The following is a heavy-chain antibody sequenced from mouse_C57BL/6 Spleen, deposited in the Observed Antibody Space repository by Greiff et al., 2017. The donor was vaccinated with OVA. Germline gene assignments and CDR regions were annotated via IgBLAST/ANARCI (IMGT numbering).Heavy chain of an antibody. Sequence: EVMLVESGGGLVKPGGSLKLSCAASGFTFSSYTMSWVRQTPEKRLEWVATISGGGGNTYYPDSVQGRFTISRDNAKNTLYLQMSSLRSEDTALYYCARRNVYPHWYFDVWGTGTTVTVSS. CDR3: ARRNVYPHWYFDV. J-gene: IGHJ1*03. CDR2: ISGGGGNT. V-gene: IGHV5-9*01. CDR1: GFTFSSYT.